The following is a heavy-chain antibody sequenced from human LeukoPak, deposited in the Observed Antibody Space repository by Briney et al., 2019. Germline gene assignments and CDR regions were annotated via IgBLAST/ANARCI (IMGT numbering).Heavy chain of an antibody. CDR1: GGTFSSYA. Sequence: ASVKVSCKASGGTFSSYAISWVRQAPGQGLEWMGSIIPIFGTANYGQKFQGRVTITTDESTGTAYMELSSLRSEDTAVYYCASPGYSYYYDSNEFDAFDIWGQGTMVTVSS. J-gene: IGHJ3*02. CDR3: ASPGYSYYYDSNEFDAFDI. D-gene: IGHD3-22*01. V-gene: IGHV1-69*05. CDR2: IIPIFGTA.